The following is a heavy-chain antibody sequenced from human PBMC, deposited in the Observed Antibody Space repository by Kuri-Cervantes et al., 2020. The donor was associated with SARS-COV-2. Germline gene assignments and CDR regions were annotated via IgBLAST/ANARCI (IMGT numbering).Heavy chain of an antibody. CDR2: IYYSGST. V-gene: IGHV4-39*07. CDR3: ARGYYYYYYMDV. J-gene: IGHJ6*03. CDR1: GGSISSSSYY. Sequence: GSLRLSCTVSGGSISSSSYYWGWIRQPPGKGLEWIGSIYYSGSTYYNPSLKSRVTMSVDTSKNQFSLKLSSVTAADTAVYYCARGYYYYYYMDVWGKGTTVTVSS.